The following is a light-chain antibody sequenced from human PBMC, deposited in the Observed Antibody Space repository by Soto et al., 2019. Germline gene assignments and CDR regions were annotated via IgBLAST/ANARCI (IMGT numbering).Light chain of an antibody. CDR3: QQRSNWPIT. CDR2: DAS. J-gene: IGKJ5*01. V-gene: IGKV3-11*01. Sequence: EIMLTQSPATLSLSPGERVTLSCRASQSVSSYLAWYQHNPGQAPRLLIYDASNRATGIPARFSGSGSGTDFTLTISSLEPEDFAVYYCQQRSNWPITFGQGTRLEIK. CDR1: QSVSSY.